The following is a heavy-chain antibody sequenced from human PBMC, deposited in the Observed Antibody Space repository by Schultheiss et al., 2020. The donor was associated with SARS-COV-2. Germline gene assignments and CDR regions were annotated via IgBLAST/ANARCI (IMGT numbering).Heavy chain of an antibody. Sequence: QTLSLTCTVSGGSISSYYWSWIRQPPGKALEWLALIYWDDDKRYSPSLKSRLTITKDTSKNQVVLTMTNMDPVDTATYYCARIRSYYDSSGYYYYYYGMDVWGQGTTVTVSS. V-gene: IGHV2-5*08. J-gene: IGHJ6*02. CDR2: IYWDDDK. D-gene: IGHD3-22*01. CDR3: ARIRSYYDSSGYYYYYYGMDV. CDR1: GGSISSYY.